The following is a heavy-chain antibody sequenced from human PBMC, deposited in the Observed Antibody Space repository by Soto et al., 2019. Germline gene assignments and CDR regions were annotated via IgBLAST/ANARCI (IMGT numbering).Heavy chain of an antibody. V-gene: IGHV3-21*01. CDR3: ARAVAAAGTRGYFQH. CDR1: GFTFSSYS. D-gene: IGHD6-13*01. CDR2: ISSSSSYI. J-gene: IGHJ1*01. Sequence: PGGSLRLSCAASGFTFSSYSMNWVRQAPGKGLEWVSSISSSSSYIYYADSVKGRFTISRDNAKNSLYLQMNSLRAEDTAVYYCARAVAAAGTRGYFQHWGQGTLVTVSS.